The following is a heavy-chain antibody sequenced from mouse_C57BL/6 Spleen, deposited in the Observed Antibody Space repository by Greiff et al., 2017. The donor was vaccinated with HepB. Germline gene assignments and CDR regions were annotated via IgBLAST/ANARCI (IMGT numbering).Heavy chain of an antibody. J-gene: IGHJ1*03. V-gene: IGHV1-15*01. CDR1: GYTFTDYE. CDR3: TRPRGSSYGDFDV. CDR2: IDPETGGT. D-gene: IGHD1-1*01. Sequence: VQLQQSGAELVRPGASVTLSCKASGYTFTDYEMHWVKQTPVHGLEWIGAIDPETGGTAYNQKFKGKAILTADKSSSTAYMELRSLTSEDSAVYYCTRPRGSSYGDFDVWGTGTTVTVSS.